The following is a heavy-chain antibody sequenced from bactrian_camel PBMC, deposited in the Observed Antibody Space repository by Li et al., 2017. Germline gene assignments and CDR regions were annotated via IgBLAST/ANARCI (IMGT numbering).Heavy chain of an antibody. D-gene: IGHD1*01. V-gene: IGHV3S40*01. CDR2: INRDGDRI. CDR3: ALSPWNSERP. CDR1: GFTISNCG. J-gene: IGHJ4*01. Sequence: VQLVESGGGLVQPGGSLRLSCAGSGFTISNCGMNWVRQAPGKGLEWVAEINRDGDRIWYANSVKGRFTISRDNAKKTVYLQLNSLKTEDTAMYYCALSPWNSERPRGQGTQVTVS.